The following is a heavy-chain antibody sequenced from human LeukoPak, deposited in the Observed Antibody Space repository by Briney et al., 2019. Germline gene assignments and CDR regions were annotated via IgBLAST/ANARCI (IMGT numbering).Heavy chain of an antibody. CDR1: GFTFSSYS. CDR2: ISSSSSYI. J-gene: IGHJ4*02. D-gene: IGHD6-19*01. Sequence: GGSLRLSCAASGFTFSSYSMNWVRQAPGKGLEWVSSISSSSSYIYYADSVKGRFTISRDNAENSLYLQMNSLRAEDTAVYYCARDREQWLVLFDYWGQGTLVTVSS. V-gene: IGHV3-21*01. CDR3: ARDREQWLVLFDY.